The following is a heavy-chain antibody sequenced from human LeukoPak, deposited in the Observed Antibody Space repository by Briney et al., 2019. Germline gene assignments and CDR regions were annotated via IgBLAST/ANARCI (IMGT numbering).Heavy chain of an antibody. J-gene: IGHJ4*02. V-gene: IGHV3-66*01. Sequence: GESLRLSCAASGFTFSSYSMNWVRQAPGKGLEWVSVVYSGSTTNYADSVKGRFTISRDNSNNTLYLQMNSLRAEDTAVYYCARVIDTTMAPHFDFWGQGTLVTVSS. CDR1: GFTFSSYS. CDR3: ARVIDTTMAPHFDF. CDR2: VYSGSTT. D-gene: IGHD5-18*01.